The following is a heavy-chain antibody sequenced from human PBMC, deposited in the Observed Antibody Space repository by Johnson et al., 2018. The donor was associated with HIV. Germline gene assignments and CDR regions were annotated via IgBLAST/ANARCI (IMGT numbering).Heavy chain of an antibody. CDR3: AKDPQADYAFDI. V-gene: IGHV3-30*04. Sequence: QVQLVESGRGVVQPGRSLRLSCAASGFTFSNYAMHWVRQAPGKGLEWVALISSDESYKHYGDSVKGRFTISRDNAKNTLYLQMNSLRAEDTAVYYCAKDPQADYAFDIWGQGTMVTVSS. CDR2: ISSDESYK. CDR1: GFTFSNYA. J-gene: IGHJ3*02.